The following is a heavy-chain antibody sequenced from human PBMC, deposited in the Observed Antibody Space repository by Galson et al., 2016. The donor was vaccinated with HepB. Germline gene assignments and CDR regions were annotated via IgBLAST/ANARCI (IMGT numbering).Heavy chain of an antibody. CDR3: ARDEWWYYYDSSGYYYGAFDM. Sequence: SLRLSCAASGFTLSRHSMNWVRQAPGKGLEWISYISITSTTKYYADSVKGRFTISRDNAKNSLYLQMNSLRDEDTAVYYCARDEWWYYYDSSGYYYGAFDMWGQGTMVAVSS. CDR2: ISITSTTK. V-gene: IGHV3-48*02. J-gene: IGHJ3*02. D-gene: IGHD3-22*01. CDR1: GFTLSRHS.